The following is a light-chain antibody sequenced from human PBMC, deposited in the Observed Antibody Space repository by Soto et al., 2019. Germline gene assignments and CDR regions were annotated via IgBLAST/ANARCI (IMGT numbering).Light chain of an antibody. CDR1: QDITND. CDR3: QQYDNVPRT. V-gene: IGKV1-33*01. J-gene: IGKJ4*01. Sequence: DIQMTQSPSSLSASVGDRVTITCQSSQDITNDLNWYQQKPGKAPKVLIYEASNLETGVPSRFSGSGSGTDFTFTISSLQPEDIATYFCQQYDNVPRTFGGGTKVEIK. CDR2: EAS.